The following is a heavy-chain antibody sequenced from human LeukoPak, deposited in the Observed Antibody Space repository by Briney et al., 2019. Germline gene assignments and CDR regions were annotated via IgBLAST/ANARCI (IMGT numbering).Heavy chain of an antibody. J-gene: IGHJ1*01. CDR3: AWLGRWLQLSYFQH. V-gene: IGHV3-11*01. Sequence: GGSLRLSCAASGFTFGDYYMSWIRQAPGKGLEWVSYISSSGSTIYYADSVKGRFTISRDNAKNSLYLQMNSLRAEDTAVYYCAWLGRWLQLSYFQHWGQGTLVTVSS. D-gene: IGHD5-24*01. CDR1: GFTFGDYY. CDR2: ISSSGSTI.